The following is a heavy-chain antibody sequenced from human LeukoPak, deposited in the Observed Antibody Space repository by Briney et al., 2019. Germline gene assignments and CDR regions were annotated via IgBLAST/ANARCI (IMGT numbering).Heavy chain of an antibody. Sequence: PSETLSLTCTVSGGSISSSSYYWGWIRQPPGKGLEWIGSIYYSGSTYYNPSLKSRVTISVDTSKNQFSLKLSSVTAADTAVYYCARHVPGHYDSSAFFDYWGQGTLVTVSS. J-gene: IGHJ4*02. CDR3: ARHVPGHYDSSAFFDY. CDR1: GGSISSSSYY. CDR2: IYYSGST. V-gene: IGHV4-39*01. D-gene: IGHD3-22*01.